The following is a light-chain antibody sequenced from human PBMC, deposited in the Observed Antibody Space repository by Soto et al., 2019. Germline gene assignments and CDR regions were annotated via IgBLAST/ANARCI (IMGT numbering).Light chain of an antibody. CDR3: AAWDDSLSGLVV. Sequence: QSVLTQPPSASGTPGQRVTISCSGSSSHIGSNYVYWYQQLPGTAPKLLIYRNNQRPSGVPDRFSGSKSGTSASLAISGLRSEDEADYYCAAWDDSLSGLVVFGGGTQLTVL. CDR1: SSHIGSNY. J-gene: IGLJ2*01. CDR2: RNN. V-gene: IGLV1-47*01.